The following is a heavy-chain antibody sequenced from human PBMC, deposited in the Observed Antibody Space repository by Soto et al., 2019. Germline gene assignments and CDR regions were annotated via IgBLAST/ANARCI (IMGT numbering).Heavy chain of an antibody. J-gene: IGHJ4*02. CDR3: YWTSGIFDF. V-gene: IGHV1-2*02. CDR1: GYTFTGYY. Sequence: ASVNVSCKTSGYTFTGYYIHWVRQAPGQGLEWMGWINPDGGGTNYAQKFQGRVTMTRDTSISTAYMDLTRLRSDDTAVYYCYWTSGIFDFWGQGTLVTVSS. CDR2: INPDGGGT. D-gene: IGHD5-12*01.